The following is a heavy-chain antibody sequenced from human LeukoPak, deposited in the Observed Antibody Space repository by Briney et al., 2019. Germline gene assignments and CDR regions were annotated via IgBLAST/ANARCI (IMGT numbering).Heavy chain of an antibody. Sequence: SQTLSLTCTVSGGSISSGGYYWSWIRQPPGKGLEWIGYIYYSGSTNYNPSLKSRVTISVDTSKNQFSLKLSSVTAADTAVYYCARGGSSWYEGVDYWGQGTLVTVSS. V-gene: IGHV4-61*08. J-gene: IGHJ4*02. CDR1: GGSISSGGYY. D-gene: IGHD6-13*01. CDR3: ARGGSSWYEGVDY. CDR2: IYYSGST.